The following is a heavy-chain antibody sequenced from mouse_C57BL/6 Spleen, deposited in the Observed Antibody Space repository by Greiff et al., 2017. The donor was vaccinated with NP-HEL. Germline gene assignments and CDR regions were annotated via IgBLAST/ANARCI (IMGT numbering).Heavy chain of an antibody. J-gene: IGHJ2*01. Sequence: VKVVESGAELVRPGASVTLSCKASGYTFTDYEMHWVKQTPVHGLEWIGAIDPETGGTAYNQKFKGKAILTADKSSSTAYMELRSLTSEDSAVYYCTRDSSVPDYWGQGTTLTVSS. V-gene: IGHV1-15*01. CDR3: TRDSSVPDY. D-gene: IGHD3-2*02. CDR1: GYTFTDYE. CDR2: IDPETGGT.